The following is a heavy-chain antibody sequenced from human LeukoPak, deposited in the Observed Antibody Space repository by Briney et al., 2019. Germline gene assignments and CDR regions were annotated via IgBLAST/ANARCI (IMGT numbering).Heavy chain of an antibody. V-gene: IGHV3-13*04. J-gene: IGHJ4*02. Sequence: HTGGSLRLSCAASXFTFNNYDMYWVRQGTGKGLEWVASISTSGDTYYPGSVKGRFIISRENAKNFLYLQMNSLRAGDTAVYYCARGGGSGWYSFDSWGRGALVTVSS. CDR3: ARGGGSGWYSFDS. D-gene: IGHD6-19*01. CDR2: ISTSGDT. CDR1: XFTFNNYD.